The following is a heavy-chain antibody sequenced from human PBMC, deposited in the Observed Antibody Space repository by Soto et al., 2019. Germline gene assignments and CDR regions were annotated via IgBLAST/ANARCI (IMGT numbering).Heavy chain of an antibody. CDR3: ARAPFVVVTAHPCWYFDL. J-gene: IGHJ2*01. CDR2: IIPIFGTA. D-gene: IGHD2-21*02. V-gene: IGHV1-69*12. CDR1: GGTFSSYA. Sequence: QVQLVQSGAEVKKPGSSVKVSCKASGGTFSSYAISWVRQAPGQGLEWMGGIIPIFGTANYAQKFQGRVTITADXXTXTVXMELSSLRSEDTAVYYCARAPFVVVTAHPCWYFDLWGRGTLVTVSS.